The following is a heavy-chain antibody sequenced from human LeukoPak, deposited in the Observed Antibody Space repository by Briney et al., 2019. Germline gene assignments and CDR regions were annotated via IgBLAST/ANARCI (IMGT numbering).Heavy chain of an antibody. CDR1: GYTFTNYY. J-gene: IGHJ4*02. V-gene: IGHV1-46*01. Sequence: ASVKVSCKASGYTFTNYYMHWVRQAPGQGLEWMGIINPSGGSTSYAQKFQGRVTMTRDTSTSTVYMELSSLRSEDTAVYYCARAPSRGYSYGKRAGLFDYWGQGTLVTVSS. CDR3: ARAPSRGYSYGKRAGLFDY. D-gene: IGHD5-18*01. CDR2: INPSGGST.